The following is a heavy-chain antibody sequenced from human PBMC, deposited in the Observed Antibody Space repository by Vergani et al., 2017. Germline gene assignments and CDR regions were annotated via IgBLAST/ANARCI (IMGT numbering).Heavy chain of an antibody. J-gene: IGHJ3*02. D-gene: IGHD3-22*01. CDR1: GGSFSGYY. V-gene: IGHV4-34*11. CDR3: ARTTGYDSSGLDAFDI. CDR2: IYYSGST. Sequence: QVQLQQWGAGLLKPSETLSLTCAVYGGSFSGYYWSWIRQPPGKGLEWIGYIYYSGSTNYNPSLKSRVTRSVDTSKNQFSLKLSSVTAADTAVYYCARTTGYDSSGLDAFDIWGQGTMVTVSS.